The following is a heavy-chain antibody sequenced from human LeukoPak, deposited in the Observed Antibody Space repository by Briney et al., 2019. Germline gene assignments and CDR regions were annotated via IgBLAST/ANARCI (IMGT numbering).Heavy chain of an antibody. CDR3: ASRGYKAPFDY. D-gene: IGHD6-25*01. CDR1: GGSFSGYY. CDR2: INHSGST. J-gene: IGHJ4*02. Sequence: SETLSLTCAVYGGSFSGYYWSWIRPPPGKGLEWIGEINHSGSTNYNPSLKSRVTIAVDTSKNQFSLKLSSVTAADTAVYYCASRGYKAPFDYWGQGTLVTVSS. V-gene: IGHV4-34*01.